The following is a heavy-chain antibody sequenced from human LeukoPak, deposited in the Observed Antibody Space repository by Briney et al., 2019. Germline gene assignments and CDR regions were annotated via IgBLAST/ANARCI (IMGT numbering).Heavy chain of an antibody. J-gene: IGHJ4*02. Sequence: HTGGSLRLSCAASGFTFSSYNMNWVRQAPGKGLEWVSHISSSGSTIYSADSVKGRFIISRDNAKNFLYLQMNSLRDEDSAVYYCARDITYWGQGTLVTVSS. D-gene: IGHD1-14*01. CDR2: ISSSGSTI. CDR3: ARDITY. CDR1: GFTFSSYN. V-gene: IGHV3-48*02.